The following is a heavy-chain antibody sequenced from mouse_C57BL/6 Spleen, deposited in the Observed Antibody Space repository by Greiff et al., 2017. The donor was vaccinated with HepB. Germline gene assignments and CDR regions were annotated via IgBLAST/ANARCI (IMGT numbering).Heavy chain of an antibody. CDR3: ARSPSNWAKCIPYYYAMDY. D-gene: IGHD4-1*01. Sequence: VQLQQSGPELVKPGASVKISCKASGYAFSSSWMNWVKQRPGKGLEWLGRIYPGDGDTNYNGKFTGKATLTADKSSSTAYMQLSSLTSEDSAVYFCARSPSNWAKCIPYYYAMDYWGQGTSVTVSS. V-gene: IGHV1-82*01. CDR2: IYPGDGDT. J-gene: IGHJ4*01. CDR1: GYAFSSSW.